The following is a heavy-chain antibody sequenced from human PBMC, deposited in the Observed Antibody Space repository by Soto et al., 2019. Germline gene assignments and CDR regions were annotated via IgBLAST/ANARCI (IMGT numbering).Heavy chain of an antibody. J-gene: IGHJ3*02. CDR1: GGTFSRYA. V-gene: IGHV1-69*01. Sequence: QVQLVQSGAEVKKPGSSVKVSCNASGGTFSRYAISWVRQAPGQGLEWMGGLIPIFGTANYAQKFQGRVTITADESTSTAYMELSSLRSEDTAVYYCAREGGPAASRDDAFDIWGQGTMVTVSS. D-gene: IGHD6-13*01. CDR3: AREGGPAASRDDAFDI. CDR2: LIPIFGTA.